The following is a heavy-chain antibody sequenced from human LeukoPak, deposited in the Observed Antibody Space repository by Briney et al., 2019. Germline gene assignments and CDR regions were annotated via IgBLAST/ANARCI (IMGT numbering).Heavy chain of an antibody. CDR1: GFTFSSYV. J-gene: IGHJ2*01. V-gene: IGHV3-23*01. CDR2: TTGSGATT. Sequence: GGSLRLSCAASGFTFSSYVMTWVRQAPGKGLEWVTTTTGSGATTDYADSVKGRFTISRDNSKNTLTLQMNSLRAEDTAVYYCARSWYFDLWGRGTLVTVSS. CDR3: ARSWYFDL.